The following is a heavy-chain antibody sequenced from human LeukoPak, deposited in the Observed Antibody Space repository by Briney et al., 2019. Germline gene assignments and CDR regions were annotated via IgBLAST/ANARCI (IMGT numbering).Heavy chain of an antibody. D-gene: IGHD3-3*01. Sequence: QAGGSLRLSCAASGFTFSSYAMSWVRQAPGKGLEWISAISGSSSGTYYADSVKGRFTISRDNSKNTLYLQLNSLRVEDTAVYYCAKDLRSITIFGVDSGPLVWGQGTLVTVSS. CDR1: GFTFSSYA. J-gene: IGHJ4*02. CDR3: AKDLRSITIFGVDSGPLV. CDR2: ISGSSSGT. V-gene: IGHV3-23*01.